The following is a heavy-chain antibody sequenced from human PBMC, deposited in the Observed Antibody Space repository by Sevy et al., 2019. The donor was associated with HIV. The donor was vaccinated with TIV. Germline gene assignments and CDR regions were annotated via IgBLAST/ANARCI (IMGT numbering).Heavy chain of an antibody. CDR1: GYTFTSYD. Sequence: ASVKVSCKASGYTFTSYDINWVRHATGQGLEWMGWMNHNSGNTGYAQKFQGRVTMTRNTSISTAYMELSSLRSEDTAVYYCARTCYGGNPYYFDYWGQGTLVTVSS. V-gene: IGHV1-8*01. CDR3: ARTCYGGNPYYFDY. D-gene: IGHD4-17*01. CDR2: MNHNSGNT. J-gene: IGHJ4*02.